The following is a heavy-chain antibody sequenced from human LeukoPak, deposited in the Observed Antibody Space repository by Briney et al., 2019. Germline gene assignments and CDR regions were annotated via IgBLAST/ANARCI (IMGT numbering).Heavy chain of an antibody. Sequence: GGSLRLSCAASGFTFSSYEMNWVRQAPGKGLVWVSGINSDGRNTRYADSVKGRFSISRDNAKNTLYLQMNSLRVEDTAVYYCASYNWNFLNDYWGQGTLVTVSS. V-gene: IGHV3-74*01. CDR2: INSDGRNT. CDR1: GFTFSSYE. J-gene: IGHJ4*02. CDR3: ASYNWNFLNDY. D-gene: IGHD1-7*01.